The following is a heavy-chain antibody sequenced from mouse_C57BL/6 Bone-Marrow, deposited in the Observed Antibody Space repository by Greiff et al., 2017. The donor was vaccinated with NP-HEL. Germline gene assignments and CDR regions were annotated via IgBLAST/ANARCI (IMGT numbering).Heavy chain of an antibody. Sequence: EVQLQESGPGLVKPSQSLSLTCSVTGYSITSGYYWNWIRQFPGNKLEWMGYISYDGSNNYNPSLKNRISITRDTSKNQFFLKLNSVTTEDTATYYCARDGDSSGYVGYWGQGTTLTVSS. CDR1: GYSITSGYY. V-gene: IGHV3-6*01. CDR3: ARDGDSSGYVGY. D-gene: IGHD3-2*02. J-gene: IGHJ2*01. CDR2: ISYDGSN.